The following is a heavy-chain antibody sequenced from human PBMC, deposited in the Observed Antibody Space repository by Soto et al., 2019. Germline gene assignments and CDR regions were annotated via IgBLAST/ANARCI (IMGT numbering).Heavy chain of an antibody. D-gene: IGHD1-7*01. J-gene: IGHJ6*02. Sequence: PGESLKISCKGSGYSFTSYWIGWVRQMPGKGLEWMGIIYPGDSDTRYSPSFQGQVTISADKSIGTAYLQWSSLKASDTAMYYCARLSITGTTRYGMDVWGQGTTVTVSS. CDR1: GYSFTSYW. CDR3: ARLSITGTTRYGMDV. CDR2: IYPGDSDT. V-gene: IGHV5-51*01.